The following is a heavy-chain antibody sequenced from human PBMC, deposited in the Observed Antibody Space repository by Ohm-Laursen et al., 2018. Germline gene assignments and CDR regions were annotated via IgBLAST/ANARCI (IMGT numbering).Heavy chain of an antibody. V-gene: IGHV3-21*01. CDR1: GFTFSSYS. CDR2: ISSSSSYI. Sequence: SLRLSCSASGFTFSSYSMNWVRQAPGKGLEWVSSISSSSSYIYYADSVKGRFTISRDNAKNSLYLQMNSLRAEDTAVYYCARCGSAVADLNFDYWGQGTLVTVPS. D-gene: IGHD6-19*01. CDR3: ARCGSAVADLNFDY. J-gene: IGHJ4*02.